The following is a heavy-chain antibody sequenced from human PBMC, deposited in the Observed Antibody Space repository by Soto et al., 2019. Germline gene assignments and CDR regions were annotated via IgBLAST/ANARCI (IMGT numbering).Heavy chain of an antibody. CDR1: GYSFTSYW. CDR2: IYPGDSDT. J-gene: IGHJ4*02. V-gene: IGHV5-51*01. Sequence: GESLKISCKGSGYSFTSYWIGWVRQMPGKGLEWMGIIYPGDSDTRYSPSFQGQVTISADKSISTAYLQWSSLKASDTAMYYCARHTYRSGYSSGVSVGFDYWGQGTLVNGSS. CDR3: ARHTYRSGYSSGVSVGFDY. D-gene: IGHD3-22*01.